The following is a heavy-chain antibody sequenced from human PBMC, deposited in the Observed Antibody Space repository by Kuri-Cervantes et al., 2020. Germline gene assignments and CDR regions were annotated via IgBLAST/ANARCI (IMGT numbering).Heavy chain of an antibody. CDR3: ARSRAVAY. J-gene: IGHJ4*02. D-gene: IGHD6-19*01. CDR2: TNPDGSEK. V-gene: IGHV3-7*01. Sequence: GALKISCAASGFTFSSYSMTWVRQAPGKGLEWVANTNPDGSEKYYVDSVKGRFTISRDNAKNSLFLQMNSLRAEDTAVYYCARSRAVAYWGQGTLVTVSS. CDR1: GFTFSSYS.